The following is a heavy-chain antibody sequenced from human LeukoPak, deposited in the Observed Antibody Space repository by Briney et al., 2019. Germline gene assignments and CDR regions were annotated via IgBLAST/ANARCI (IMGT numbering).Heavy chain of an antibody. CDR2: VGGSGGST. D-gene: IGHD6-13*01. V-gene: IGHV3-23*01. J-gene: IGHJ4*02. Sequence: GGSLRLSCAASGFTFSSYAMSWVRQAPGKGLEWVSAVGGSGGSTFYADSVKGRFTISRDNSKNTLYLLMNSLRAEDTAVYYCAKDRYSSSWSRFDYWGQGTLVTVSS. CDR3: AKDRYSSSWSRFDY. CDR1: GFTFSSYA.